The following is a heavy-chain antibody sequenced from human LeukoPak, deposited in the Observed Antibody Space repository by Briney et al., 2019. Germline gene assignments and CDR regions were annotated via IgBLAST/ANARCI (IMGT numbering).Heavy chain of an antibody. CDR1: GFTVSSNY. D-gene: IGHD6-13*01. CDR3: ARVRGGYSSSWPFDY. V-gene: IGHV3-53*01. CDR2: IYSGGST. Sequence: GGSLRLSCAASGFTVSSNYMSWVRQAPGKGLEWVSVIYSGGSTYYADSVKGRFTISRDNSKNTLYLQMNSLRAEDTAVYYCARVRGGYSSSWPFDYWGQGTLVTVSS. J-gene: IGHJ4*02.